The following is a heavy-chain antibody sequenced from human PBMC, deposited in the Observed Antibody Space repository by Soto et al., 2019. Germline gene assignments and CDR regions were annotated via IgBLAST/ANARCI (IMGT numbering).Heavy chain of an antibody. CDR2: IFPSDSDT. D-gene: IGHD3-22*01. CDR3: ARKDKSGYFNWFDP. V-gene: IGHV5-51*01. Sequence: GESLKISCRTSGYKFTSYWIAWVRQMPGKGLEWMGIIFPSDSDTRYSPSFQGQVTISADRSTSTVFLQWASLKASDTAVYFCARKDKSGYFNWFDPWGQGTLVTAPQ. CDR1: GYKFTSYW. J-gene: IGHJ5*02.